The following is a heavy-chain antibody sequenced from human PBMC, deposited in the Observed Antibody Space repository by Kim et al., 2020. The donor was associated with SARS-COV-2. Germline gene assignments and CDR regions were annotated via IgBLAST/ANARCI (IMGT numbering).Heavy chain of an antibody. CDR1: GFTFSSYA. J-gene: IGHJ5*02. CDR2: ISGSGGST. V-gene: IGHV3-23*01. CDR3: ANAGGGSPRYCSSTSCPNNWFDP. D-gene: IGHD2-2*01. Sequence: GGSLRLSCAASGFTFSSYAMSWVRQAPGKGLEWVSAISGSGGSTYYADSVKGRFTISRDNSKNTLYLQMNSLRAEDTAVYYCANAGGGSPRYCSSTSCPNNWFDPWGQGTLVTVSS.